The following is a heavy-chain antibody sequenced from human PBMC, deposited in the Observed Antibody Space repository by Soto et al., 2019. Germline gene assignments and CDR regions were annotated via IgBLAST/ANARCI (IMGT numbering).Heavy chain of an antibody. J-gene: IGHJ4*02. Sequence: GGSLRLSCVSSGFSFISYAMSWVRQAPGEGLEWVSVISGSDGSTYYADSVKGRFTISRDNSKNTLYLQMNSLRAEDTAVYYCAKDRERDAWYEDYWGQGTLVTVSS. V-gene: IGHV3-23*01. CDR2: ISGSDGST. D-gene: IGHD6-13*01. CDR3: AKDRERDAWYEDY. CDR1: GFSFISYA.